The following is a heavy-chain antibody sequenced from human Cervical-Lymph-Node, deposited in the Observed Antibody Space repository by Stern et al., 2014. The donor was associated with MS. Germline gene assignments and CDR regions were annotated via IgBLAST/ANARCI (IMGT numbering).Heavy chain of an antibody. D-gene: IGHD6-19*01. Sequence: QVQLVQSGSELKKPGASVTVSCKASGYTFNKFAMNWVRQAPGQGLEWMGWINTNSGNPTYAQGFTGRFVFSLDTSVSTAYLQISSLKAEDTAVYYCARAPAGEQWLVRVAFDSWGQGTLVTVSS. CDR1: GYTFNKFA. J-gene: IGHJ4*02. V-gene: IGHV7-4-1*02. CDR2: INTNSGNP. CDR3: ARAPAGEQWLVRVAFDS.